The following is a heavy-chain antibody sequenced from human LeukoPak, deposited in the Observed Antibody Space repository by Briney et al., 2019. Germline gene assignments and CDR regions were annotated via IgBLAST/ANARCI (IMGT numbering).Heavy chain of an antibody. J-gene: IGHJ3*02. D-gene: IGHD3-10*01. CDR3: ARAYGSGSYCDAFDI. CDR2: IYHSGST. Sequence: PSETLSLTCAVSGYSISSGYYWGWIRQPPGKGLEWIGSIYHSGSTYYNPSLKSRVTISVDTSKNQFSLKLSSVTAADTAVYYCARAYGSGSYCDAFDIWGQGTMVTVSS. CDR1: GYSISSGYY. V-gene: IGHV4-38-2*01.